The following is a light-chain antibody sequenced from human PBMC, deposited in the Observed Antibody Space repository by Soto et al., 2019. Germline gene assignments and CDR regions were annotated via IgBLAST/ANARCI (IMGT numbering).Light chain of an antibody. CDR1: QSVSRN. Sequence: EILITQSPSTLSVSPGERVTLFCRASQSVSRNLAWHQQKPGQAPRLLIYGVSTRATGIPDRFSGSGSGTEFTLTISSLQSEDFAVYYCQQYNNWPPITFGQGTRLEIK. J-gene: IGKJ5*01. CDR3: QQYNNWPPIT. CDR2: GVS. V-gene: IGKV3-15*01.